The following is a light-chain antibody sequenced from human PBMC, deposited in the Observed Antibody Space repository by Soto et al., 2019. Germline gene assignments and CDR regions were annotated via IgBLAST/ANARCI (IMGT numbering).Light chain of an antibody. Sequence: QSVLTQPPSVSGAPGQRVTISCTGSSSNIGAGYDVHWYQQLPGTAPKLLIYGNSNRPSGVPDRFSGSKSGTSATLPITELQAEYEAECYCQSYDSSRSGVVFGGGTEVTVL. J-gene: IGLJ2*01. CDR1: SSNIGAGYD. CDR3: QSYDSSRSGVV. V-gene: IGLV1-40*01. CDR2: GNS.